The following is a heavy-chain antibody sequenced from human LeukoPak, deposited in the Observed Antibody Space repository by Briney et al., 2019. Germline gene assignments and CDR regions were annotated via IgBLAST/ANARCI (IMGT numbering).Heavy chain of an antibody. CDR3: ARGPPGGSYDGMDY. D-gene: IGHD1-26*01. V-gene: IGHV3-66*02. CDR2: IYSGGST. CDR1: GFTVSSNY. Sequence: GGSLRLSCAASGFTVSSNYMSWVRQAPGKGLEWVSVIYSGGSTYYADSVKGRFTISRDNSKNTLYLQMNSLRAEDTAVYYCARGPPGGSYDGMDYWGQGTLVTVSS. J-gene: IGHJ4*02.